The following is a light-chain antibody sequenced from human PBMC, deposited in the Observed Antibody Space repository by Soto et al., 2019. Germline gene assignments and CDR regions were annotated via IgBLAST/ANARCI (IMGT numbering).Light chain of an antibody. J-gene: IGKJ1*01. V-gene: IGKV1-17*01. Sequence: DIQMTQSPSSLSASVGDRVAITCRASQGVGNGLSWFQQKPGKAPKRLIYAASILQSGVPSRFSGSGSATEFTLTISSLQPEDFATYYCLQHDVNPLTFGQGTRVEIK. CDR2: AAS. CDR1: QGVGNG. CDR3: LQHDVNPLT.